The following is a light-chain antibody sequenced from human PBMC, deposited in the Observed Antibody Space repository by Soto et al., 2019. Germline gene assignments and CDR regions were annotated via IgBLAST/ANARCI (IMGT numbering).Light chain of an antibody. CDR3: QQYNSYPWT. Sequence: DIQMTQSPSNLSASVGDRVTITCRASQSISSWLAWYQQKPGKAPKLLIYKASSLESGVPLRFSGSGSGTEFTLTISSLQPDDFATYYCQQYNSYPWTFGQGTKVEIK. J-gene: IGKJ1*01. CDR1: QSISSW. V-gene: IGKV1-5*03. CDR2: KAS.